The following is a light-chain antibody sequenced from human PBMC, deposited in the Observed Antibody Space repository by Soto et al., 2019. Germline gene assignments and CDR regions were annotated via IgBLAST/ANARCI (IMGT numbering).Light chain of an antibody. CDR2: RAS. Sequence: EIVLTQSPGPLSLSPGESATLSLWTSQSLRGSYLAWYQQKPGQAPRLLISRASSREFGIPDRFRGSGSGTDFTLTISRLEPEDVAVYFCQQYGDSPWTFGQGTKVDIK. J-gene: IGKJ1*01. CDR3: QQYGDSPWT. V-gene: IGKV3-20*01. CDR1: QSLRGSY.